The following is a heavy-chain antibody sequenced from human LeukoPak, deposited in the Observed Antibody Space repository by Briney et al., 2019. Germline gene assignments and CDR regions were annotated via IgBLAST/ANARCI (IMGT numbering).Heavy chain of an antibody. J-gene: IGHJ6*02. Sequence: PGGSLRLSCAVSGFTFNNYWMSWVRQAPGKGLEWVANITPDGSDRYYVDSLKGRVTISRDNTKNSLYLQMNSLRAEDTAVYYCAREGFRSHSGYYYYDMDVWGQGTTVTVSS. V-gene: IGHV3-7*01. CDR1: GFTFNNYW. CDR3: AREGFRSHSGYYYYDMDV. CDR2: ITPDGSDR. D-gene: IGHD6-25*01.